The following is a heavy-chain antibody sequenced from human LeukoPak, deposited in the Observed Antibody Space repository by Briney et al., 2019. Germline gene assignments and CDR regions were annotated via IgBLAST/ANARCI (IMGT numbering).Heavy chain of an antibody. CDR1: GGSISSYY. CDR2: ISYSGST. Sequence: SETLSLTCTVSGGSISSYYWSWIRQPQGKGLEWIGYISYSGSTDYNPSLKSRVTISLDTSKNQFSLRLSSVTAADTAVYYCARETRLHSGSYSNDAFDIWGQGTMVTVSS. CDR3: ARETRLHSGSYSNDAFDI. V-gene: IGHV4-59*01. J-gene: IGHJ3*02. D-gene: IGHD1-26*01.